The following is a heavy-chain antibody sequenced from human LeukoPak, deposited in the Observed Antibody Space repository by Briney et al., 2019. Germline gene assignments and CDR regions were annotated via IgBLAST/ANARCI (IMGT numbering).Heavy chain of an antibody. CDR3: ARDLGGVWSDYYYYMDV. CDR2: INPNSGGT. Sequence: ASVKVSCKASGYTFSGYYMHWVRQAPGQGLEWMGWINPNSGGTIYAQNFQGRVTMTRDTSISTAYMELRRLRSDDTAVYYCARDLGGVWSDYYYYMDVWGKGTTVTVSS. J-gene: IGHJ6*03. D-gene: IGHD2-21*01. CDR1: GYTFSGYY. V-gene: IGHV1-2*02.